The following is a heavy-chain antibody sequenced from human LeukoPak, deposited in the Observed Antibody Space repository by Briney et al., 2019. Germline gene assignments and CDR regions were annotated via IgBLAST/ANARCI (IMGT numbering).Heavy chain of an antibody. D-gene: IGHD4-17*01. CDR3: AGDETTVIYYYYYGMDV. V-gene: IGHV1-2*06. J-gene: IGHJ6*02. CDR2: INPNSGGT. Sequence: ASVTVSCKASGYTFTGYYMHWVRQAPGQGLEWMGRINPNSGGTNYAQKFQGRVTMTRDTSISTAYMELSRLRSDDTAVYYCAGDETTVIYYYYYGMDVWGQGTTVTVSS. CDR1: GYTFTGYY.